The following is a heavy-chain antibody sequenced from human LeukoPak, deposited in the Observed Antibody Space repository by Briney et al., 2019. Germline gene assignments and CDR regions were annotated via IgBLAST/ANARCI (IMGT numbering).Heavy chain of an antibody. Sequence: GESLKISCKGSGYSFTSYWIGWVRQMPGKGLEWMEIIYPGDSDTRYSPSFQGQVTISADKSISTAYLQWSSLKASDTAMYYCARSTHYDFWSGYYYFDYWGQGTLVTVSS. D-gene: IGHD3-3*01. CDR2: IYPGDSDT. V-gene: IGHV5-51*01. CDR1: GYSFTSYW. J-gene: IGHJ4*02. CDR3: ARSTHYDFWSGYYYFDY.